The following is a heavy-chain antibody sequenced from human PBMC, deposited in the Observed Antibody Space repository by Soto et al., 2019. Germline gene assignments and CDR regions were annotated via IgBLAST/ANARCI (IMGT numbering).Heavy chain of an antibody. D-gene: IGHD3-10*01. CDR1: GFSFNTHW. V-gene: IGHV3-74*01. Sequence: EVRLVESGGGLVQPGGSLRLSCAVSGFSFNTHWMHWVRQTPEKGLVWVARINGDGSSIRYADSVKGRLTIFRDNATNTLYLQMRNVRVEDTGVYFCAADSPHDGTVAGGFWVQGTLVTVSS. CDR2: INGDGSSI. J-gene: IGHJ4*02. CDR3: AADSPHDGTVAGGF.